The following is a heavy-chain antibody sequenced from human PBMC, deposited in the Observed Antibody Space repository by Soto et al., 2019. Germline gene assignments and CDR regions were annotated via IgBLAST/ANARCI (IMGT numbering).Heavy chain of an antibody. CDR1: GFSFNSYA. V-gene: IGHV3-23*01. D-gene: IGHD3-10*01. J-gene: IGHJ4*02. CDR2: ISGGDT. Sequence: PGGSLRLSCAASGFSFNSYALSWVRQAPGKGLAWVSTISGGDTYYADFVKGRFTISRDISKSTLYLQMDGRRAEDTAIYYCTKDRETAWFPDFWGQGTLVTVSS. CDR3: TKDRETAWFPDF.